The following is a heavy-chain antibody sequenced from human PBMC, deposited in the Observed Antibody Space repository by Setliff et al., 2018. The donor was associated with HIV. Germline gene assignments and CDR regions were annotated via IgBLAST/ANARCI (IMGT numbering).Heavy chain of an antibody. D-gene: IGHD6-6*01. Sequence: GGSLRLSCAASGFTFDDYAMHWVRQAPGKGLEWVSGISWNSGSIGYADSVKGRFTISRDNAKNSLYLQMNSLRAEDTALYYCAKGLGEDSWPKGFSFDIWGQGTMVTVSS. CDR3: AKGLGEDSWPKGFSFDI. CDR2: ISWNSGSI. V-gene: IGHV3-9*01. CDR1: GFTFDDYA. J-gene: IGHJ3*02.